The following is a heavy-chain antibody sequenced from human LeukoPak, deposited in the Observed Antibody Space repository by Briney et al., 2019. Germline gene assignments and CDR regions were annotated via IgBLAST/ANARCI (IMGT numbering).Heavy chain of an antibody. CDR1: GGSISSYY. V-gene: IGHV4-59*08. CDR2: IYSSGST. Sequence: SETLSLTCTVSGGSISSYYWRWIRQPPGKGLEWIGYIYSSGSTNYNPSLKSRVTISVDTSKNQFSLKLSSVTAADTAVYYCARQGGDHWFDPWGQGTLVTVPS. D-gene: IGHD2-21*02. CDR3: ARQGGDHWFDP. J-gene: IGHJ5*02.